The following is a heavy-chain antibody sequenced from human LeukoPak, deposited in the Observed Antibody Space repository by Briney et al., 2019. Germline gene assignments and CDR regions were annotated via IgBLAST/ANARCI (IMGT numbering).Heavy chain of an antibody. Sequence: GGSLRLSCVASGFTFSSYAMNWVRQAPGKGLEWVSGIDDSSDGTYYADSVKGRFTISRDISKNSLYLQMNSLRAEDTALYYCARRLFHFYGMDVWGQGTTVTVSS. J-gene: IGHJ6*02. CDR3: ARRLFHFYGMDV. D-gene: IGHD1-1*01. CDR2: IDDSSDGT. CDR1: GFTFSSYA. V-gene: IGHV3-23*01.